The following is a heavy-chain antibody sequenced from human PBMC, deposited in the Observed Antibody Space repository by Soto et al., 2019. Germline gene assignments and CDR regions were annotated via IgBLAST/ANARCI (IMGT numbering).Heavy chain of an antibody. CDR1: GYSFAGYW. D-gene: IGHD3-10*01. CDR3: ARAERFPRSWFDT. J-gene: IGHJ5*02. V-gene: IGHV5-10-1*01. CDR2: IDPSDSQT. Sequence: GESLKISCKGSGYSFAGYWITWVRQKPGKGLEWMGRIDPSDSQTYYSPSFRGHVTISVTKSITTVFLQWSSLRASDTAMYFCARAERFPRSWFDTWGQGTQVTVSS.